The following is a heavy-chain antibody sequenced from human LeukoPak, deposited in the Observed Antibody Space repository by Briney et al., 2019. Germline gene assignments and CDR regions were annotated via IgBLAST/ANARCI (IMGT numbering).Heavy chain of an antibody. V-gene: IGHV4-34*01. Sequence: SETLSLTCAVYGGSFSGYYWSWIRQPPGKGLEWIGEINHSGSTNYNPSLKSRVTISVDTSKNQFSLKLSSVTAADTAVYYCARTTIFGVVIITNWFDPWGQGTQVTVSS. D-gene: IGHD3-3*01. J-gene: IGHJ5*02. CDR3: ARTTIFGVVIITNWFDP. CDR2: INHSGST. CDR1: GGSFSGYY.